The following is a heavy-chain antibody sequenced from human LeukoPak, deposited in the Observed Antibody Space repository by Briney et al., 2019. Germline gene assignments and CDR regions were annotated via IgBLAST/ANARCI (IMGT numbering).Heavy chain of an antibody. J-gene: IGHJ6*04. CDR2: INPNSGNT. D-gene: IGHD6-13*01. CDR3: ATNSSTWLSDMDV. V-gene: IGHV1-8*01. CDR1: GYTFTNYD. Sequence: ASVKVSCKSSGYTFTNYDINWVRQATGQGREWMGWINPNSGNTGYAQKFQGRVTMTRNTSISTAYMELSSLRSEDTAVYYCATNSSTWLSDMDVWGKGTTVTVSS.